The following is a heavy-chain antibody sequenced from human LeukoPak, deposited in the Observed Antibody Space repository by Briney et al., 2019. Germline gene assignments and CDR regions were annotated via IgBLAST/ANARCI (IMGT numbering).Heavy chain of an antibody. D-gene: IGHD4-23*01. CDR2: IIPIFGTA. Sequence: GASVKVSCKASGGTFSSYAISGVRHAPGQGVEWMGGIIPIFGTANYAQKFQGRVTISADKSTSTAYMELSSLRSEDTAVYYCARRLGLRWDLQAFDIWGQGTMVTVPS. J-gene: IGHJ3*02. V-gene: IGHV1-69*06. CDR1: GGTFSSYA. CDR3: ARRLGLRWDLQAFDI.